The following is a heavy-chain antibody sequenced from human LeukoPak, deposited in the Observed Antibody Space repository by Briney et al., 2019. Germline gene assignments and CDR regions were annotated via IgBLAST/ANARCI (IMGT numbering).Heavy chain of an antibody. CDR1: GGSISSSDYY. D-gene: IGHD3-3*01. CDR3: ARLEDRITIFGDAFDI. J-gene: IGHJ3*02. V-gene: IGHV4-39*01. Sequence: PSETLSLTCTVSGGSISSSDYYWGWIRQLPGKGLEWIGSIYYIGSTYYNPSLKSRVTISVDTSKNQFSLKLSSVTAADTAVYYCARLEDRITIFGDAFDIWGQGTMVTVSS. CDR2: IYYIGST.